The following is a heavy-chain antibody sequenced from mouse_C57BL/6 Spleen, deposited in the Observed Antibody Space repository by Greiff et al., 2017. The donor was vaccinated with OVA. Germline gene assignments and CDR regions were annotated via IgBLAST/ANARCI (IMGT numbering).Heavy chain of an antibody. V-gene: IGHV1-26*01. D-gene: IGHD1-1*01. J-gene: IGHJ2*01. CDR3: AQNYGSSDY. CDR1: GYTFTDYY. CDR2: INPNNGGT. Sequence: VQLQQSGPELVKPGASVKISCKASGYTFTDYYMNWVKQSHGKSLEWIGDINPNNGGTSYNQKFKGKATLTVDKSSSTAYMELRSLTSEDSAVYYCAQNYGSSDYWGQGTTLTVSS.